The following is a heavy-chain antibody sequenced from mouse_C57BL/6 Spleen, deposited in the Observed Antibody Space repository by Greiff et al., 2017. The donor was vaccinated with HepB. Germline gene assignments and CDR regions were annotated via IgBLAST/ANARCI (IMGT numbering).Heavy chain of an antibody. CDR1: GYTFTSYW. CDR3: AIIYYDYERYFDV. V-gene: IGHV1-7*01. D-gene: IGHD2-4*01. Sequence: VKLQESGAELAKPGASVKLSCKASGYTFTSYWMHWVKQRPGQGLEWIGYINPSSGYTKYNQKFKDKATLTADKSSSTAYMQLSSLTYEDSAVYYCAIIYYDYERYFDVWGTRTTVTVSS. CDR2: INPSSGYT. J-gene: IGHJ1*03.